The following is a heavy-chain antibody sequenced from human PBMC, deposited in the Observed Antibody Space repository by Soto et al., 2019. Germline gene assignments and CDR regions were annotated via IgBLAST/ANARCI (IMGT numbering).Heavy chain of an antibody. CDR2: IYHSGRT. D-gene: IGHD6-13*01. CDR1: GGSISSSNW. Sequence: PSETLSLTCAVSGGSISSSNWWSWVRQPPGKGLEWIGEIYHSGRTNYNPSLKSRVTISVDKSKNQFSLKLSSVTAADTAVYYCARLTGIAAAGTNYYYYYGMDVWGQGTTVTVSS. V-gene: IGHV4-4*02. CDR3: ARLTGIAAAGTNYYYYYGMDV. J-gene: IGHJ6*02.